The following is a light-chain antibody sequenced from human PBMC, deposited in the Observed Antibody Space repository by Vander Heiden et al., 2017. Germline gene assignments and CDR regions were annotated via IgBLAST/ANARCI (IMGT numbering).Light chain of an antibody. J-gene: IGKJ5*01. CDR3: QQSDSNLHSA. V-gene: IGKV1-39*01. CDR1: QSISSY. CDR2: AAS. Sequence: DIQMTQSPSSLSASVGDRVTITCRASQSISSYLNWYQQKPGKAPKLLIYAASSLQSGVPSRFSGSGYGKDFTLTISSRQPEDFATYYCQQSDSNLHSAFGQGTLMEIK.